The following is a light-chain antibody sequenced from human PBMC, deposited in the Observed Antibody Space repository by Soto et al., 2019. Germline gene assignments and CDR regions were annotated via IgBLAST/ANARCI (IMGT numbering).Light chain of an antibody. Sequence: QSPGTLSLYTGERATLSFRASQSVSSSYLAWYQQKPGQAPRLLIYGASSRATGIPDRFSGSGSGTDFTLSISRLEPEDFAVYYCQQYGSSPRTFGQGTKVDI. CDR3: QQYGSSPRT. J-gene: IGKJ1*01. CDR2: GAS. CDR1: QSVSSSY. V-gene: IGKV3-20*01.